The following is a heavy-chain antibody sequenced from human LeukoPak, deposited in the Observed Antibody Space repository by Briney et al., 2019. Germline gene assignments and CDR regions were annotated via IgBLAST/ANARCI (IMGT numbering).Heavy chain of an antibody. CDR1: GGTFNNYG. V-gene: IGHV1-18*01. CDR2: TSTYNDGK. CDR3: GAGHPRVDY. Sequence: ASVKVSCKASGGTFNNYGITWVRQAPGQGLEWMGWTSTYNDGKNYAQSLQGRITMTTDTSTNTAYMELSSLRSDDTAVYYCGAGHPRVDYWGQGTLVTVSS. J-gene: IGHJ4*02.